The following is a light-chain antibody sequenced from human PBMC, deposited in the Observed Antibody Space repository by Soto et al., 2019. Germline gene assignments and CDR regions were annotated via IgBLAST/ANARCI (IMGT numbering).Light chain of an antibody. V-gene: IGKV3-15*01. CDR1: QSVSSN. CDR2: GAS. Sequence: EIVMTQSPATLSVSPGERATLSCRASQSVSSNLAWYQQKPGQAPRLLIYGASTRATGIPARFSGSGSGTECTLTIRSLQSEDFAVYYCQQYNTWPPLTFGGGHKLEIK. J-gene: IGKJ4*01. CDR3: QQYNTWPPLT.